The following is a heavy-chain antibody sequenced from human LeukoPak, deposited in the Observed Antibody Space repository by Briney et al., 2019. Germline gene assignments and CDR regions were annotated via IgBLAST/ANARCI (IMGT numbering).Heavy chain of an antibody. D-gene: IGHD5-18*01. V-gene: IGHV1-69*04. Sequence: SVKVSCKASGGTFSSYAISWVRQVPGQGLEWMGRIIPIFGIANYAQKFQGRVTITADKSTSTAYMELSSLRSEDTAVYYCARDRRGYSYGSDYWGQGTLVTVSS. CDR2: IIPIFGIA. J-gene: IGHJ4*02. CDR3: ARDRRGYSYGSDY. CDR1: GGTFSSYA.